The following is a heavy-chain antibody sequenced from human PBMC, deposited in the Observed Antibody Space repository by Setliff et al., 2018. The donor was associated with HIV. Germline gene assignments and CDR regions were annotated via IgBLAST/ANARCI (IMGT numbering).Heavy chain of an antibody. Sequence: PGGSLRLSCAASGFTFSSYSMNWVRQAPGKGLEWVSSISSSSSYIYYADSVKGRFTISRDNAKNSLYLQMNSLRAEDTAVYYCARGIAARPSNWYFDLWGRGTLVTVS. CDR2: ISSSSSYI. D-gene: IGHD6-6*01. J-gene: IGHJ2*01. V-gene: IGHV3-21*01. CDR1: GFTFSSYS. CDR3: ARGIAARPSNWYFDL.